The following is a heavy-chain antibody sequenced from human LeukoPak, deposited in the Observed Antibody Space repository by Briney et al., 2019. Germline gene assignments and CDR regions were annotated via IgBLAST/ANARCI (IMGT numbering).Heavy chain of an antibody. CDR2: ISGSGGST. D-gene: IGHD5-12*01. CDR3: AKDFRIYSGYDFGTFDR. J-gene: IGHJ5*02. CDR1: GFTFSSYA. V-gene: IGHV3-23*01. Sequence: PGGSLRLSCAASGFTFSSYAMSWVRQAPGKGLEWVSAISGSGGSTYYADSVKGRFTISRDNSKNTLYLQMNSLRAEDTAVYYCAKDFRIYSGYDFGTFDRWGQGTLVTVSS.